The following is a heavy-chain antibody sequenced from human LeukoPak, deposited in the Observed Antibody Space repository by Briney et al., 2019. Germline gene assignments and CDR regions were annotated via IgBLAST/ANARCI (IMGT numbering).Heavy chain of an antibody. D-gene: IGHD1-26*01. CDR2: IWYDGSNK. CDR1: GFTFSNYG. CDR3: AKDYSGSYQYFQH. J-gene: IGHJ1*01. Sequence: GGSLRLSCAASGFTFSNYGMHWVRQAPGKGLEWVARIWYDGSNKFYADSVKGRFTISRDNSRGTLYLQMSSLRAEDTAMYYCAKDYSGSYQYFQHWGQGTLVTVSA. V-gene: IGHV3-33*06.